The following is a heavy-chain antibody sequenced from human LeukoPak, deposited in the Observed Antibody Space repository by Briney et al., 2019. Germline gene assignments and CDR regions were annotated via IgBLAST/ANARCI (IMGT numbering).Heavy chain of an antibody. J-gene: IGHJ4*02. D-gene: IGHD1-7*01. CDR2: ISYSGST. Sequence: SETLSLTCTVSGDSISHFYWIWIRQPPGKGLEWIGHISYSGSTNYNPSLKSRVTISVDTSKNQFSLKLTSVTAADTAVYYCARGLNLYNWNYFAGVWGQGTLVTVSS. CDR1: GDSISHFY. V-gene: IGHV4-59*01. CDR3: ARGLNLYNWNYFAGV.